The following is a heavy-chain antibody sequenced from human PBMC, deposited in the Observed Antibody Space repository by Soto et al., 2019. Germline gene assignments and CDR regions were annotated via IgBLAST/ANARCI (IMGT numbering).Heavy chain of an antibody. J-gene: IGHJ4*02. D-gene: IGHD1-1*01. CDR2: ISGSGGST. V-gene: IGHV3-23*01. CDR3: TRGPRPTSTGTGAF. Sequence: SLRLSCAASGFTFSSYAMSWVRQAPGKGLEWVSAISGSGGSTYYADSVKGRFTISRDNAKNTLYLQMNALRVEDTGVYYCTRGPRPTSTGTGAFWGQGTLVTSPQ. CDR1: GFTFSSYA.